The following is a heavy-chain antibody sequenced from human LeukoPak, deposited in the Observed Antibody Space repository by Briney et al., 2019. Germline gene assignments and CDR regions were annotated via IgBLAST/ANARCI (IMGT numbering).Heavy chain of an antibody. V-gene: IGHV1-46*01. J-gene: IGHJ4*02. CDR2: INPSGGST. CDR3: ARGPQAYYFDY. Sequence: ASVKASCKTSGYTFTSYYMHWVRQATGQGLEWMGIINPSGGSTSYAQKFQGRVTMTRDTSTSTVYMELSSLRSGDTAVYYCARGPQAYYFDYWGQGTLVTVSS. CDR1: GYTFTSYY.